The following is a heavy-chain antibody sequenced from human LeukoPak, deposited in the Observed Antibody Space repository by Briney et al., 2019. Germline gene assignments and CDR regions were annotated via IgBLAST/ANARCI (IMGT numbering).Heavy chain of an antibody. V-gene: IGHV4-34*01. Sequence: PSETLSLTCTVSGGSISSYYWSWIRQPPGKGLEWIGEINHSGSTNYNPSLKSRVTISVDTSKNQFSLKLSSVTAADTAVYYCARGHRRDGYNRSVPFDYWGQGTLVTVSS. CDR2: INHSGST. CDR1: GGSISSYY. D-gene: IGHD5-24*01. CDR3: ARGHRRDGYNRSVPFDY. J-gene: IGHJ4*02.